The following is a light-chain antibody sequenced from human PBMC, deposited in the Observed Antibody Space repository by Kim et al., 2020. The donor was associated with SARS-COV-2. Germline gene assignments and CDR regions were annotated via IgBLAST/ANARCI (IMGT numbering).Light chain of an antibody. Sequence: SAAVGDRFTITCRASQSMSSWLAWYQQKPGKAPNLLIYKAANLESGVPSRFSGSGSGTEFILTISSLQPDDFATYYCQQYNSYPTFGQGTKVDIK. V-gene: IGKV1-5*03. CDR2: KAA. CDR1: QSMSSW. J-gene: IGKJ1*01. CDR3: QQYNSYPT.